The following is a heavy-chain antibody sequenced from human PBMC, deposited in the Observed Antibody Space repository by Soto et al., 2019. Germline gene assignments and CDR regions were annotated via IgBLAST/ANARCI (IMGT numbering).Heavy chain of an antibody. CDR2: TRNKAYSYTT. CDR3: ARELYGGKDF. V-gene: IGHV3-72*01. D-gene: IGHD2-15*01. CDR1: GFTLSDQY. Sequence: GSLRLSCAASGFTLSDQYMDWVRQAPGKGLEWVGRTRNKAYSYTTEYAPSVKGRFTISRDDSKNSLYLQMNSLRTEDTAVYYCARELYGGKDFWGQGTLVTVSS. J-gene: IGHJ4*02.